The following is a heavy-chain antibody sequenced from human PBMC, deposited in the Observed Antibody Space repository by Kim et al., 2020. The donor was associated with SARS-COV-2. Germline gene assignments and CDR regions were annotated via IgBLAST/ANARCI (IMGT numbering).Heavy chain of an antibody. CDR1: GFTFDDYA. CDR2: ISGDGGST. Sequence: GGSLRLSCAASGFTFDDYAMHWVRQAPGKGLEWVSLISGDGGSTYYADSVKGRFTISRDNSKNSLYLQMNSLRTEDTALYYCARPSPGYSSISPSLTSWFRGVEYYYYGMDVWGEGATVTVSS. CDR3: ARPSPGYSSISPSLTSWFRGVEYYYYGMDV. D-gene: IGHD6-13*01. V-gene: IGHV3-43*02. J-gene: IGHJ6*04.